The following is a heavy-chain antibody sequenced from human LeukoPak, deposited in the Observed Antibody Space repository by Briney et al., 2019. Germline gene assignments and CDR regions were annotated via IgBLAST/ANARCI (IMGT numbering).Heavy chain of an antibody. J-gene: IGHJ5*02. CDR3: ATLNPRIAARPYWFDP. Sequence: SETLSLTCTVSGASITNYYWSWIRQPPGKGLEWIGHIYYTGSANYNPSLKSRVTTSVDTSKNQLSLKLSSVTAADTAVYYCATLNPRIAARPYWFDPWGPGTLVTVSS. V-gene: IGHV4-59*01. CDR1: GASITNYY. D-gene: IGHD6-6*01. CDR2: IYYTGSA.